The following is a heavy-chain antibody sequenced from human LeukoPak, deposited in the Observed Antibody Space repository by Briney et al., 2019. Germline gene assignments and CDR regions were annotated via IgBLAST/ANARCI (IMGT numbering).Heavy chain of an antibody. CDR3: GRHQHSGSYGAFDI. CDR2: IHPGDSDT. V-gene: IGHV5-51*01. D-gene: IGHD1-26*01. Sequence: RGESLNISCKGSGYSFTSYWIGWVRQMPGKGLEWVGIIHPGDSDTRYSPSFQGQVTISADKSITTAYLQWSSLKASDTAMYYCGRHQHSGSYGAFDIWGQGTMVTVSS. J-gene: IGHJ3*02. CDR1: GYSFTSYW.